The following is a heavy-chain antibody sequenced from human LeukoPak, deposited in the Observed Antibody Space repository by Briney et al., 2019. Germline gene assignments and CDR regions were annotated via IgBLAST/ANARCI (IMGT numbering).Heavy chain of an antibody. CDR3: ARANWISTADAVC. V-gene: IGHV3-21*04. D-gene: IGHD2-2*03. CDR1: GFTFSSYT. CDR2: ISSSSSYI. J-gene: IGHJ4*02. Sequence: GGSLRLSCAASGFTFSSYTMNWVRQAPGKGLEWVSYISSSSSYIYYADSVKGRFTLSRDVSRNTVYLQLNNLRVEDTAIYYCARANWISTADAVCWGQGTQVTVSS.